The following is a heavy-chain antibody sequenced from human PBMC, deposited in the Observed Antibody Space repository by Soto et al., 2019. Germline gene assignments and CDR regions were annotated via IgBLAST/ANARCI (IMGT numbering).Heavy chain of an antibody. Sequence: QVQLVQSGAEVKKPGSSVKVSCKDSGGTFSSYSISWVRQAPGQGLEWMGGIIPIFGTANYAQKFQGRVTITADESTSTAYRELSSLRSEDTAVYYCAIEYSSSPPYYPIGYWGQGTLVPVSS. CDR3: AIEYSSSPPYYPIGY. D-gene: IGHD6-6*01. CDR2: IIPIFGTA. J-gene: IGHJ4*02. CDR1: GGTFSSYS. V-gene: IGHV1-69*01.